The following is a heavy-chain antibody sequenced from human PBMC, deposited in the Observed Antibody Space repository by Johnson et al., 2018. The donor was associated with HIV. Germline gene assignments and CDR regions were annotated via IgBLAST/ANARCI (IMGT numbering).Heavy chain of an antibody. V-gene: IGHV3-48*03. CDR1: GFTFSSYE. D-gene: IGHD2-2*01. Sequence: VQLVESGGGLVQPGGSLRLSCAASGFTFSSYEMNWVRQAPGKGLEWVSYISSSGSTIYYADSVKGRFTIYRDNAKNTLYLQMNSLRAEDTAVYYCARSGYCTTSSCTDDAFDIWGQGTMVTVSS. CDR3: ARSGYCTTSSCTDDAFDI. CDR2: ISSSGSTI. J-gene: IGHJ3*02.